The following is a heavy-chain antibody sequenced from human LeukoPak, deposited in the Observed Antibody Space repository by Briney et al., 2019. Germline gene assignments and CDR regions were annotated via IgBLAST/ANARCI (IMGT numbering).Heavy chain of an antibody. Sequence: GGALRLSCAGSGLTFSSYNMNWVRQAPGKGLEWVSSISSSSSYIYYADSVKGRFTISRDNAKTSLFLQMNSLRAEDTAVYYCARDRLNTVTNTIHWGQGTLVTVSS. CDR3: ARDRLNTVTNTIH. D-gene: IGHD4-17*01. J-gene: IGHJ4*02. CDR1: GLTFSSYN. V-gene: IGHV3-21*01. CDR2: ISSSSSYI.